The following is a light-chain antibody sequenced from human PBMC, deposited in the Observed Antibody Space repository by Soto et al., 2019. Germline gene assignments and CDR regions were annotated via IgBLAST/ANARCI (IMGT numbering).Light chain of an antibody. V-gene: IGLV3-9*03. CDR2: RNA. CDR3: QMWHSKTEVM. CDR1: NLEN. Sequence: SYELTQPVSVSVALGQTARITCGGNNLENVHWYQQKPGQAPILVIFRNANRPSGIPERFSGSNSGNTATLTISRAQGGDEADYYCQMWHSKTEVMFGGGTKLTVL. J-gene: IGLJ3*02.